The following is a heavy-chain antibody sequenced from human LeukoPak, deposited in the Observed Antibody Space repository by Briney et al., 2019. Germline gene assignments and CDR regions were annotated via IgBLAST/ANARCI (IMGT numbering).Heavy chain of an antibody. Sequence: AETLSLTCTVSGGSISSYYWSWIRQPPGKELEWIGYIYYSGSTNYNPSLNSGVTISVDTSKNQFSLKLSSVTAADTAVYYCARVNWPTIFGYFDYWGQGTLVTVSS. CDR1: GGSISSYY. CDR3: ARVNWPTIFGYFDY. D-gene: IGHD3-3*01. V-gene: IGHV4-59*01. J-gene: IGHJ4*02. CDR2: IYYSGST.